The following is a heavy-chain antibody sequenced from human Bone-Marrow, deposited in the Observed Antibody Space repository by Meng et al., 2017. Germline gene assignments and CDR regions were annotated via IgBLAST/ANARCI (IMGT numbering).Heavy chain of an antibody. D-gene: IGHD2-21*02. CDR2: IYHSGST. Sequence: QLQLQESGSGLVKPSQTLSLTRAVSGGSISSGGYSWSWIRQPPGKGLEWIGYIYHSGSTYYNPSLKSRVTISVDRSKNQFSLKLSSVTAADTAVYYCARGYCGGDCYIPFDNWFDPWGQGTLVTVSS. CDR1: GGSISSGGYS. V-gene: IGHV4-30-2*01. CDR3: ARGYCGGDCYIPFDNWFDP. J-gene: IGHJ5*02.